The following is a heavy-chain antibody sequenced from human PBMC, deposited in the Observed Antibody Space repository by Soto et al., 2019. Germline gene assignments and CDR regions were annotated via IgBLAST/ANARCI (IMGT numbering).Heavy chain of an antibody. J-gene: IGHJ5*02. Sequence: SCKASRYTFTGYYMHWVRQAPGKGLEWVSTISSNSAYIYYTDALRGRFTISRDNAKNSLHLQMNSLRAEDTAVYYCTRDASRDSSARGWFDPWGPGTLVTVSS. CDR2: ISSNSAYI. CDR1: RYTFTGYY. V-gene: IGHV3-21*01. D-gene: IGHD6-13*01. CDR3: TRDASRDSSARGWFDP.